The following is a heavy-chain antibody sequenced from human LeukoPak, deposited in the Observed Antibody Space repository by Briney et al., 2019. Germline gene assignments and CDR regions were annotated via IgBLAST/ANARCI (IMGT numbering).Heavy chain of an antibody. CDR2: MNPNSGNT. J-gene: IGHJ6*03. Sequence: ASVKVSCKASGYTFTSYDINWVRQATGQGLEWMGWMNPNSGNTGYAQKFQGRVTMTRNTSISTAYMELSSLRSEDTAVYYCARAVVVVAAISYYYYYMDVWGKGTTVTVSS. CDR3: ARAVVVVAAISYYYYYMDV. D-gene: IGHD2-15*01. V-gene: IGHV1-8*01. CDR1: GYTFTSYD.